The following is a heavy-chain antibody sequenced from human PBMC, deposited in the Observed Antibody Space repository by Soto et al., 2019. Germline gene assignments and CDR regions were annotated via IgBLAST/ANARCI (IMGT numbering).Heavy chain of an antibody. D-gene: IGHD2-8*01. V-gene: IGHV1-18*01. Sequence: ASVKVSCKTSGYTFTNFGISWVRQAPGQGLEWMGWISTYNGNTNSAQMLQGRVTMTTDTSTSTVYMELRSLISDDTAMYYCAREYCSEGVCYGVDYWGQGTLVTVSS. CDR1: GYTFTNFG. J-gene: IGHJ4*02. CDR3: AREYCSEGVCYGVDY. CDR2: ISTYNGNT.